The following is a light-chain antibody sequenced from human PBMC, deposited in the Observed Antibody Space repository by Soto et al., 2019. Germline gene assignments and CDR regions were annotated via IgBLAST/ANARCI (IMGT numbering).Light chain of an antibody. CDR1: QSVSSD. Sequence: IVLTHFPATLSVSGGERATLSCRASQSVSSDLAWYHQKPGQAPRLLIYGASSRATGIPDRFSGSGSGTDFTLTISRLEPEDFAVYYCQQYGSPPRPFGQRTKADIK. V-gene: IGKV3-20*01. CDR2: GAS. CDR3: QQYGSPPRP. J-gene: IGKJ1*01.